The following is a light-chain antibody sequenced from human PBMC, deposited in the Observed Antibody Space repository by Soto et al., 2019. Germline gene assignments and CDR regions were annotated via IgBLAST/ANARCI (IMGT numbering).Light chain of an antibody. CDR1: QSVTTRY. CDR3: QQFGTSPLVT. CDR2: GVS. J-gene: IGKJ3*01. V-gene: IGKV3-20*01. Sequence: EIVLTQSPGTLSLSPGERATLSCRASQSVTTRYLAWYQQKPGQAPRLLIHGVSSRATGIPDRFSGSGSGTDFILTISSLEPEDFAVYYCQQFGTSPLVTFGPGTKVDIK.